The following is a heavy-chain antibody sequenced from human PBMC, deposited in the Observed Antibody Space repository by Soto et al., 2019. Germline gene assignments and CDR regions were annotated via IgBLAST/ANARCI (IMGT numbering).Heavy chain of an antibody. J-gene: IGHJ5*02. CDR1: GYTFTSYG. CDR3: SRVLATFDP. V-gene: IGHV1-18*01. Sequence: QVQLVQSGAEVKKPGASVKVSCKASGYTFTSYGISWVRQAPGQGLEWMGWINAYNGNTNYAQKLQGRVTMTTDTSTSTADMELRRLRSDETAVYYFSRVLATFDPWGQGNLVTVSS. CDR2: INAYNGNT.